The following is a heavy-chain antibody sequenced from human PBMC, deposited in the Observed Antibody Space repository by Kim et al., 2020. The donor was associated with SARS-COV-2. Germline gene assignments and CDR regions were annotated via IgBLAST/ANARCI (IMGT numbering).Heavy chain of an antibody. D-gene: IGHD3-16*01. Sequence: TSYNPSLRSRVTISVDTSKNQFSRKLSSVTAADTAVYFCARQPSLGGYFDYWGQGTLVTVSS. J-gene: IGHJ4*02. CDR2: T. CDR3: ARQPSLGGYFDY. V-gene: IGHV4-39*01.